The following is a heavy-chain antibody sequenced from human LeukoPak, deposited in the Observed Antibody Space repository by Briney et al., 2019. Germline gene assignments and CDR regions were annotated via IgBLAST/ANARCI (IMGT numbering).Heavy chain of an antibody. Sequence: SSETLSLTCTVSGGSISSYYWSWIRQPPGKGLEWIGYIYHSGSTYYNPSLKSRVTISVDSSKNQFSLKLSSVTAADTAVYYCARDKGLPRTAPYYYYGMDVWGQGTTVTVSS. CDR3: ARDKGLPRTAPYYYYGMDV. D-gene: IGHD1/OR15-1a*01. CDR1: GGSISSYY. V-gene: IGHV4-59*12. CDR2: IYHSGST. J-gene: IGHJ6*02.